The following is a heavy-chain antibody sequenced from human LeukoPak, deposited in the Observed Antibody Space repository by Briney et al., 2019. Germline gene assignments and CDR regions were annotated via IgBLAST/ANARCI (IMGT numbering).Heavy chain of an antibody. D-gene: IGHD5-12*01. Sequence: RRSLRLSCAASGFTFSTYGTHWVRQAPAKGLDWVAVIWYDRSNKYYADTVKGRFTVSRDNSKITLYLQMNSLRAEDTSVYYCVRDPWLRLGGYLDCWGQRILVTVS. J-gene: IGHJ4*02. CDR2: IWYDRSNK. V-gene: IGHV3-33*01. CDR3: VRDPWLRLGGYLDC. CDR1: GFTFSTYG.